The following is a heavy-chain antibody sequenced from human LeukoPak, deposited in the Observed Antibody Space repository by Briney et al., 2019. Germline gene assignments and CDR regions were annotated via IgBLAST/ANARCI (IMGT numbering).Heavy chain of an antibody. Sequence: ASVKVSCKASGYTFTSYGISWVRQAPGQGLEWMGWISAYNGNTNYAQKLQGRVTMTTDTSTSTAYMELRSLRSDDTAVYYCARARPGGPAAMAGNFQHWGQGTLVTVSS. V-gene: IGHV1-18*01. CDR2: ISAYNGNT. D-gene: IGHD2-2*01. CDR3: ARARPGGPAAMAGNFQH. J-gene: IGHJ1*01. CDR1: GYTFTSYG.